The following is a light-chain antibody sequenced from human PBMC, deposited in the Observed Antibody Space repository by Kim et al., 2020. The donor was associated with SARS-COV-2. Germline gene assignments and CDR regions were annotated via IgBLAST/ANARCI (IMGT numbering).Light chain of an antibody. CDR1: GSDGDGYNY. CDR3: SSYAGANSVI. V-gene: IGLV2-8*01. Sequence: GQSITGTGTGTGSDGDGYNYGYRQQQHQGTGLMLIVDGVRKRPAWVSCRGSGSKYGDTASLTVSEPQAEDEADYYCSSYAGANSVIFGGGTQLTVL. J-gene: IGLJ2*01. CDR2: GVR.